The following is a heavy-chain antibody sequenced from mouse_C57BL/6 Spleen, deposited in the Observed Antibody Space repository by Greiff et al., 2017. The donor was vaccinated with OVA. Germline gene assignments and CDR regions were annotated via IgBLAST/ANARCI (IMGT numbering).Heavy chain of an antibody. CDR3: ARWGYGYDEGAMDY. V-gene: IGHV1-52*01. D-gene: IGHD2-2*01. CDR1: GYTFTSYW. Sequence: QVQLQQPGAELVRPGSSVKLSCKASGYTFTSYWMHWVKQRPIQGLEWIGNIDPSDSETHYNQKFKDKATLTVDKSSSTAYMQLSSLTSEDSAVYYCARWGYGYDEGAMDYWGQGTSVTVSS. J-gene: IGHJ4*01. CDR2: IDPSDSET.